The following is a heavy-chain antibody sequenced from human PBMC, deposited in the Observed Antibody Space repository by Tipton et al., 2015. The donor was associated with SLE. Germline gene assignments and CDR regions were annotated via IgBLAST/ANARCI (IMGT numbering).Heavy chain of an antibody. Sequence: LRLSCSVSGASISSGAIYWSWFRHHPGKGLEWIGYISYSGGTYYNPTLKSRVTLSVDASKNQFSLKLSSVTAADTAIYYCARQSHDVPHTAAFDYWGQGTLVTVSS. CDR3: ARQSHDVPHTAAFDY. CDR2: ISYSGGT. J-gene: IGHJ4*02. CDR1: GASISSGAIY. D-gene: IGHD1-1*01. V-gene: IGHV4-31*03.